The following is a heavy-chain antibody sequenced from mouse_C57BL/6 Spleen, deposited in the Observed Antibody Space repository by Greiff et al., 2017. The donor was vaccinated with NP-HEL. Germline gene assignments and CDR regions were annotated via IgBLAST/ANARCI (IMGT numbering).Heavy chain of an antibody. Sequence: EVKLVESGGGLVKPGGSLKLSCAASGFTFSSYTMSWVRQTPEKRLEWVATISGCGGNTYYPDSVKGRFTISRDNAKNTLYLQMSSLRSEDTALYYCARRALLDYAMDYWGQGTSVTVSS. CDR3: ARRALLDYAMDY. CDR2: ISGCGGNT. J-gene: IGHJ4*01. V-gene: IGHV5-9*01. CDR1: GFTFSSYT. D-gene: IGHD2-10*01.